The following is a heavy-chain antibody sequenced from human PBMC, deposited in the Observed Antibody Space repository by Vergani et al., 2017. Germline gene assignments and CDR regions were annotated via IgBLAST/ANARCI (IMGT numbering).Heavy chain of an antibody. Sequence: QVQLQESGPGLVKSSETLSLTCSVSFDSIRNLYCNWIRQPPGKGLEWIGSIHYSENTNYNPSLKTRVTISVDTSKNQFSLTLTSVTAADTAVYYCASGTHSGQRADRCGQGILVTVTS. CDR2: IHYSENT. J-gene: IGHJ5*02. V-gene: IGHV4-59*11. D-gene: IGHD6-19*01. CDR1: FDSIRNLY. CDR3: ASGTHSGQRADR.